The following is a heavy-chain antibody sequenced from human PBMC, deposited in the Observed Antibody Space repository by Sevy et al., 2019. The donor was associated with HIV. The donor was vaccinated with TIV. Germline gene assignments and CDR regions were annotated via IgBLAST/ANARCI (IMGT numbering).Heavy chain of an antibody. CDR1: GGSISNYY. J-gene: IGHJ3*02. V-gene: IGHV4-59*01. CDR2: IHYSGST. CDR3: AREDI. Sequence: SETLSLTCTVSGGSISNYYWTWIRQPPGKGLEWIGYIHYSGSTNYNPSLKSRVTISVDTSKNQFSLKLSSVTAADTAVYYCAREDIWGQRTMVTVSS.